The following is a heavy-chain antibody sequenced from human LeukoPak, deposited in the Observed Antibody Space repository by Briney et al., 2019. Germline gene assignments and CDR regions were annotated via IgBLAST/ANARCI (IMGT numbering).Heavy chain of an antibody. CDR1: GYTFTSYG. J-gene: IGHJ4*02. V-gene: IGHV1-18*01. D-gene: IGHD6-19*01. Sequence: ASVKVSCKASGYTFTSYGISWVRQAPGQGLEWMGWISAYNGNTNYAQKLQGRVTMTTDTSTSTAYMELRSLRSDDTAVYYCAISPSGWYPYYFDYWGQGTLVTVSS. CDR2: ISAYNGNT. CDR3: AISPSGWYPYYFDY.